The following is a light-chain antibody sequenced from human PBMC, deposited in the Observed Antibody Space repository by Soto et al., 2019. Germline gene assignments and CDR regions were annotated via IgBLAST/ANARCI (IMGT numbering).Light chain of an antibody. CDR2: SNN. CDR3: AAWDDSLNGPSVV. V-gene: IGLV1-44*01. J-gene: IGLJ2*01. Sequence: QAVVTQPPSASGTPGQRVTISCSGSYSNIGTNAVNWYQQLPGTAPRLLIYSNNQRPSGVPDRFSGSKSGSSASLAISGLQSEYEADYYCAAWDDSLNGPSVVFGGGTKLTVL. CDR1: YSNIGTNA.